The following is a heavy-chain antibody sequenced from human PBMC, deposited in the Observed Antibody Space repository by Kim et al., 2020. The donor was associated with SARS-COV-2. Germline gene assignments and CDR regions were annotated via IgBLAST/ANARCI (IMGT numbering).Heavy chain of an antibody. Sequence: VKGRFTISRETAKNSLYLKMNSLGAEDTALYYCAKGGRGYAGYDSGLIGYWGQGTLVTVSS. J-gene: IGHJ4*02. CDR3: AKGGRGYAGYDSGLIGY. V-gene: IGHV3-9*01. D-gene: IGHD5-12*01.